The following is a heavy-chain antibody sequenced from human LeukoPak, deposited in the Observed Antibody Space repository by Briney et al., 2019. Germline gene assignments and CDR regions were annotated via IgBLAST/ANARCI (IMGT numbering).Heavy chain of an antibody. CDR1: GYTFTSYD. Sequence: VASVKVSCKASGYTFTSYDINWVRRTGQELEWMGWMSPNSGNTGYAQKFQGRVTMTRDTSISTAYMELSSLRSEDTAVYSCARGPPNWGFDYWGQGTLVTVSS. J-gene: IGHJ4*02. V-gene: IGHV1-8*01. CDR2: MSPNSGNT. CDR3: ARGPPNWGFDY. D-gene: IGHD7-27*01.